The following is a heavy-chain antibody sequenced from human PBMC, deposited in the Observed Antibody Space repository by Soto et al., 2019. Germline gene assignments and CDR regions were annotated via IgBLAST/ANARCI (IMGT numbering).Heavy chain of an antibody. V-gene: IGHV3-23*01. CDR1: GFTFSSYA. D-gene: IGHD4-17*01. Sequence: PGGSLRLACAASGFTFSSYAMSWVRQAPGKGLEWVSAISGSGGSTYYADSVKGRFTISRDNSKNTLYLQMNSLRAEDTAVYYCAKVDYGDSSFDYWGQGTLVTVSS. CDR3: AKVDYGDSSFDY. J-gene: IGHJ4*02. CDR2: ISGSGGST.